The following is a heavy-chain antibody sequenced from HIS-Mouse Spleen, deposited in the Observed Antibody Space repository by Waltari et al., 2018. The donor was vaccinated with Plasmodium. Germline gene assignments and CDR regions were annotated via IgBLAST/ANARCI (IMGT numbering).Heavy chain of an antibody. J-gene: IGHJ4*02. CDR2: IYHSGST. CDR3: ARGITMVRGVIKALDY. Sequence: QLQLQESGSGLVKPSQTLSLTCAVSGGSISSGGYSWSWIRQPPGKGLEWIGYIYHSGSTYYNPSLKSRVTISVDRSKNQVSLKLSSVTAADTAVYYCARGITMVRGVIKALDYWGQGTLVTVSS. CDR1: GGSISSGGYS. V-gene: IGHV4-30-2*01. D-gene: IGHD3-10*01.